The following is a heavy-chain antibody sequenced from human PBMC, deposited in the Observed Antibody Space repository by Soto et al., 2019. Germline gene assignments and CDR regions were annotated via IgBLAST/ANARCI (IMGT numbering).Heavy chain of an antibody. CDR3: TRCGIRYHSIGYYLGIDGMDV. CDR2: TIPMFGTT. V-gene: IGHV1-69*12. Sequence: QVQLVQSGAEVKKPESSVRVSCKASRGTFNSYAITWVRQAPGQGLEWMGGTIPMFGTTNYAEKFQGRVTISADESTNTAYMELSSLRSEDTAVYYCTRCGIRYHSIGYYLGIDGMDVWGQGTTVIVSS. D-gene: IGHD3-22*01. CDR1: RGTFNSYA. J-gene: IGHJ6*02.